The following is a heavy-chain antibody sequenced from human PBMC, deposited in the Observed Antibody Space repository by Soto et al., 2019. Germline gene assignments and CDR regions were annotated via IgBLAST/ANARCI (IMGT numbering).Heavy chain of an antibody. CDR1: GYTFTGYY. V-gene: IGHV1-2*04. Sequence: ASVKVSCTDSGYTFTGYYMHWVRQAPGQGLEWMGWINPNSGGTNYAQKFQGWVTMTRDTSISTAYMELSRLRSDDTAVYYCARARGVVPAAMEYYYYGMDVWGQGTTVTVSS. CDR2: INPNSGGT. D-gene: IGHD2-2*01. CDR3: ARARGVVPAAMEYYYYGMDV. J-gene: IGHJ6*02.